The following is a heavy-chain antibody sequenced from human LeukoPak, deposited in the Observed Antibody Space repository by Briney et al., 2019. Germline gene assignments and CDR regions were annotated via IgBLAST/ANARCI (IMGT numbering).Heavy chain of an antibody. CDR2: ISNDGITR. CDR1: GFTFNQYV. D-gene: IGHD3-22*01. J-gene: IGHJ4*02. CDR3: VREGYYDSGGPFSGYFDY. Sequence: GGFLRLSCAASGFTFNQYVIHWARQAPGKGLEWVAVISNDGITRFYATSVKGRCTISRDDSKNTVYLQLSSLRVEDTAVYYCVREGYYDSGGPFSGYFDYWGRGDLVTVSS. V-gene: IGHV3-30*04.